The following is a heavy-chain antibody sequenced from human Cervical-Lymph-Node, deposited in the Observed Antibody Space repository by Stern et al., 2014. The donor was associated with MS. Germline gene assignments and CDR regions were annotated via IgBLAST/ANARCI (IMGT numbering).Heavy chain of an antibody. D-gene: IGHD3-22*01. V-gene: IGHV1-46*01. J-gene: IGHJ4*02. CDR2: INPSGGST. CDR3: ARSPYYDSSGPYFDY. Sequence: QGQLVESGAEVKKPGASVKVSCKASGYTFTSYYMHWVRQAPGKGLEWLVRINPSGGSTSYAQKFQGRVTMTRDTSTSTVYMELSSLRSEDTAVYYCARSPYYDSSGPYFDYWGQGTLVTVSS. CDR1: GYTFTSYY.